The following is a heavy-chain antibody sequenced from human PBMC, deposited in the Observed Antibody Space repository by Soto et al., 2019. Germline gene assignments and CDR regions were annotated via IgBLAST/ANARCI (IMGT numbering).Heavy chain of an antibody. J-gene: IGHJ4*02. Sequence: QVQLVESGGGVVQPGRSLRLSCAASGFTFTSYAMHWVRQAPGKGLEWVALISNDGDNKYFADSVKGRFTISRDNSKNTLSLQMNSLRSEDTALYYCARGSGYSDYWVQGTLVTVSS. V-gene: IGHV3-30-3*01. CDR3: ARGSGYSDY. CDR2: ISNDGDNK. CDR1: GFTFTSYA. D-gene: IGHD6-13*01.